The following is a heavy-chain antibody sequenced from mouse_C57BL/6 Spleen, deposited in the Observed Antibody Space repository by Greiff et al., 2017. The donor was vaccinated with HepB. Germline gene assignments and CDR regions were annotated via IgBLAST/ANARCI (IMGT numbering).Heavy chain of an antibody. CDR3: ARRGGYGVLFDY. CDR1: GYSITSGYY. Sequence: EVQLQESGPGLVKPSQSLSLTCSVTGYSITSGYYWNWIRQSPGNKLEWMGYISYDGSNNYNPSLKNRISITRDTSKNQFFLKLNSVTTEDTATYYCARRGGYGVLFDYWGQGTTLTVSS. J-gene: IGHJ2*01. V-gene: IGHV3-6*01. CDR2: ISYDGSN. D-gene: IGHD1-1*01.